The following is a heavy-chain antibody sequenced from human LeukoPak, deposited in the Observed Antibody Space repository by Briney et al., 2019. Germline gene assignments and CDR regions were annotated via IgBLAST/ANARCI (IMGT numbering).Heavy chain of an antibody. J-gene: IGHJ4*02. V-gene: IGHV4-34*01. CDR1: GGSFSGYY. CDR3: AVAGEDY. Sequence: SETLSLTCAVYGGSFSGYYWSWIRQPPGKGLEWIGEINHSGSTNYNPSLKSRVTISVDTSKNQFSLKLSSVTAADTAVYYCAVAGEDYWGQGTLDTVSS. D-gene: IGHD6-19*01. CDR2: INHSGST.